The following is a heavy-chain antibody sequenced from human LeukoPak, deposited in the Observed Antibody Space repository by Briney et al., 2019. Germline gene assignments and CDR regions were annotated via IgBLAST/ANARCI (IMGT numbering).Heavy chain of an antibody. D-gene: IGHD2-15*01. CDR3: ARGGIGDIVVVVAAFDY. Sequence: NPSETLSLTCTVSGGSISSGGYYWSWIRQHPGKGLEWIGYIYYSGSTNSNPSLKSRVTISVDTSKNQFSLKLSSVTAAHTAVYYCARGGIGDIVVVVAAFDYWGQGTLVTVSS. V-gene: IGHV4-31*03. CDR1: GGSISSGGYY. J-gene: IGHJ4*02. CDR2: IYYSGST.